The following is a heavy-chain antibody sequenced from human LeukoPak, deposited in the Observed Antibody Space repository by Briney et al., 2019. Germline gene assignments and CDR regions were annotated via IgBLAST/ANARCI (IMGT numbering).Heavy chain of an antibody. Sequence: SETLSFTCTVSGGSISSYYWSWIRQPAGKGLEWIGRIYTSGSTNYNPSLKSRVTMSVDTSKNQFSLKLSSVTAADTAVYYCARGRRYCTNGVCLWYFDLWGRGTLVTVSS. V-gene: IGHV4-4*07. J-gene: IGHJ2*01. CDR3: ARGRRYCTNGVCLWYFDL. CDR1: GGSISSYY. D-gene: IGHD2-8*01. CDR2: IYTSGST.